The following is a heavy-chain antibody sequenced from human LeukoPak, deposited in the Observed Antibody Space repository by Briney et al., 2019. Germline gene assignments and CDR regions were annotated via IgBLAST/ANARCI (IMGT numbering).Heavy chain of an antibody. Sequence: GGSLRLSCAASGFTFSSYSMNWVRQAPGKVLEWVSSISSSSSYIYYADSVKGRFTISRDNAKNSLYLQMNSLRAEDTAVYYCARAYHDYGDYYYYMDVWGKGTTVTISS. V-gene: IGHV3-21*04. CDR3: ARAYHDYGDYYYYMDV. D-gene: IGHD4-17*01. CDR2: ISSSSSYI. J-gene: IGHJ6*03. CDR1: GFTFSSYS.